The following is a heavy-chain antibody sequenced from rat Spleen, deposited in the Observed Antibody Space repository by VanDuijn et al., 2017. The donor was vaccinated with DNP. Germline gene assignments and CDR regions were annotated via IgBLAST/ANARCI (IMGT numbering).Heavy chain of an antibody. V-gene: IGHV5-31*01. CDR1: GFTFNNNW. CDR3: ARPKYYGYNLPFDY. Sequence: EVQLVESGGGLVQPKGSLKLSCAASGFTFNNNWMTWIRQVPGKGLEWVASITSSGGTTYYLDSAKGRFTISRDNAKSTLYLQMNSLRSEDTATYYCARPKYYGYNLPFDYWGQGVMVTVSS. D-gene: IGHD1-9*01. J-gene: IGHJ2*01. CDR2: ITSSGGTT.